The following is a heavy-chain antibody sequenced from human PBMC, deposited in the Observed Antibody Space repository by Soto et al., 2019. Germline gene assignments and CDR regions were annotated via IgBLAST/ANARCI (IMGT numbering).Heavy chain of an antibody. Sequence: GESLKISCQGSGYDFTTVWIGWVRQMPGKGLECLGIVYPGDSDTRYSPSFQGQVTISADKSINTAYLHFSSLKASDTAIYYCARNNVAGIRGSFDFWGQGTLVTVSS. CDR3: ARNNVAGIRGSFDF. D-gene: IGHD6-19*01. CDR1: GYDFTTVW. V-gene: IGHV5-51*01. J-gene: IGHJ4*02. CDR2: VYPGDSDT.